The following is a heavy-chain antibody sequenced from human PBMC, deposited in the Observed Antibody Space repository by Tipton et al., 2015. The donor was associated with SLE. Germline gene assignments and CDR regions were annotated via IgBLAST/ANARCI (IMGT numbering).Heavy chain of an antibody. CDR3: GRATTGTRMDV. Sequence: SLRLSCAASGFTFSSYWMHWVRQAPGKGLVWVSRTNSDGSSTIYADSVKGRFTISTDNAKNTLYLQMSSLRAEDTAVYYCGRATTGTRMDVWGQGTTVTLSS. D-gene: IGHD1-1*01. CDR2: TNSDGSST. J-gene: IGHJ6*02. V-gene: IGHV3-74*01. CDR1: GFTFSSYW.